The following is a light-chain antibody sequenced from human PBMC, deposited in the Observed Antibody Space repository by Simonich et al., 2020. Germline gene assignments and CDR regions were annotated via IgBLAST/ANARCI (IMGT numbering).Light chain of an antibody. Sequence: DIVMTQSPDSLAVSLCERATINCKSSQSVLYSSNNKNYLAWYQQKPGQPPKLLIYWASTRESGVPDRFSGSGSGTDFTLTISSLQDEDVAVYYCQQYYSTPRTFGQGTKVEIK. CDR1: QSVLYSSNNKNY. J-gene: IGKJ1*01. V-gene: IGKV4-1*01. CDR3: QQYYSTPRT. CDR2: WAS.